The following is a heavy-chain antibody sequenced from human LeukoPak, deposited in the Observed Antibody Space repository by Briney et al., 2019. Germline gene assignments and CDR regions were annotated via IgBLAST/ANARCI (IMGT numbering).Heavy chain of an antibody. D-gene: IGHD5-12*01. CDR3: ARDIVATVSA. V-gene: IGHV3-21*01. CDR1: GFTFSSYS. CDR2: TSSSSSYI. Sequence: GGSLRLSCAASGFTFSSYSMNWVRQAPGKGLEWVSSTSSSSSYIYYADSVKGRFTISRDNAKTSLYLQMNSLRAEDTAVYYCARDIVATVSAWGQGTLVTVSS. J-gene: IGHJ5*02.